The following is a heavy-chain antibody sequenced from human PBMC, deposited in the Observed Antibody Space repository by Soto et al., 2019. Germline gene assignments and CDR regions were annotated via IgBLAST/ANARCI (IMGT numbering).Heavy chain of an antibody. D-gene: IGHD1-26*01. Sequence: EVQLVESGGGLVQPGGSLRLSCVASGFTFSSYWMHWVRRTPGQGLVWVSHTDSDGSFTTYADSVKGRFTISRDNAKSSLFLQMNSLRAKDAAVYSCVKEDVGLGLDYWSLGTLVTDAS. CDR3: VKEDVGLGLDY. CDR1: GFTFSSYW. CDR2: TDSDGSFT. V-gene: IGHV3-74*01. J-gene: IGHJ4*01.